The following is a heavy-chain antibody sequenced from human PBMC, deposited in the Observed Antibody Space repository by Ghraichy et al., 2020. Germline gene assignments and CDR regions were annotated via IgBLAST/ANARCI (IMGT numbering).Heavy chain of an antibody. CDR1: GYTFTGYY. CDR2: INPNSGGT. J-gene: IGHJ6*03. D-gene: IGHD6-19*01. Sequence: ASVKVSCKASGYTFTGYYMHWVRQAPGQGLEWMGWINPNSGGTNYAQKFQGWVTMTRDTSISTAYMELSRLRSDDTAVYYCARGMVSSGWSLRYYYYYYMDVWGKGTTVTVSS. V-gene: IGHV1-2*04. CDR3: ARGMVSSGWSLRYYYYYYMDV.